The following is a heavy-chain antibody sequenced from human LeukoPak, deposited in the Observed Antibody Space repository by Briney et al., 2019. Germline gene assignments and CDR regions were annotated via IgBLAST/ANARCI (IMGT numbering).Heavy chain of an antibody. CDR1: GYTFTSYG. Sequence: EASVKVSCKASGYTFTSYGISWVRQAPGQGLEWMGWISAYNGNTNYAQKLQGRVTMTTDTSTSTAYKELRSLRSDDTAVYYCARDPLSTVAGTSFDYWGQGTLVTVSS. CDR2: ISAYNGNT. CDR3: ARDPLSTVAGTSFDY. J-gene: IGHJ4*02. D-gene: IGHD6-19*01. V-gene: IGHV1-18*01.